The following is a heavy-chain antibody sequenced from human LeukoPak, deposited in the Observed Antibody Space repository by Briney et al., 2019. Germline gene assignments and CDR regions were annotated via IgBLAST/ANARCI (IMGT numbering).Heavy chain of an antibody. D-gene: IGHD6-19*01. J-gene: IGHJ5*02. CDR3: ARHGAAVAGRETGFDP. CDR1: CENITSNY. V-gene: IGHV5-51*01. Sequence: KNSCNASCENITSNYLLGGLRDPGQRLQEMGWIIHPGDCDNRYRQSFQGQVTISADKSISTAYVQWSSLKASDTAMYYCARHGAAVAGRETGFDPWGQGTLVTVSS. CDR2: IHPGDCDN.